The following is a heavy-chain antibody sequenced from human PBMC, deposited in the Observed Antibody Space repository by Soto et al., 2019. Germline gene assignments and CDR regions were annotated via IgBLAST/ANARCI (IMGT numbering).Heavy chain of an antibody. D-gene: IGHD6-19*01. CDR3: ARDLYYSSGRYFDHDAFDI. J-gene: IGHJ3*02. CDR1: GYTFISYG. CDR2: ISPHNDRT. Sequence: QVQLVQSGAEVKKPGASVKVSCKASGYTFISYGITWVRQAPGQGLEWMGWISPHNDRTKYARRFQDRVTMTTETPTSTVYMELGSLRSDDTAVYYCARDLYYSSGRYFDHDAFDIWGQGTVVTVSS. V-gene: IGHV1-18*01.